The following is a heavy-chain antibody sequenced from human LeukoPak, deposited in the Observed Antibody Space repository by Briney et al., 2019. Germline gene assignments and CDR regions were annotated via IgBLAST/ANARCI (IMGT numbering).Heavy chain of an antibody. J-gene: IGHJ3*02. V-gene: IGHV1-2*02. D-gene: IGHD6-19*01. CDR3: ASRWQWPKEDAFDI. Sequence: GPVKVSCKASGYTFTGYYMHWVRQAPGQGLEWMGWINPNSGGTNYAQKFQGRVTMTRDTSISAAYMELSRLRSDDTAVYYCASRWQWPKEDAFDIWGQGTMVTVSS. CDR2: INPNSGGT. CDR1: GYTFTGYY.